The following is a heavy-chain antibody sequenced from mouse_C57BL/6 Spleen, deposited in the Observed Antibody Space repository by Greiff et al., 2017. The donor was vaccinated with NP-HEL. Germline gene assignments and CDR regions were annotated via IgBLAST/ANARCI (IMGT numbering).Heavy chain of an antibody. J-gene: IGHJ2*01. CDR2: IHPNSGST. V-gene: IGHV1-64*01. CDR3: GYSNYVGFDY. D-gene: IGHD2-5*01. Sequence: QVQLQQSGAELVKPGASVKLSCKASGYTFTSYWMHWVKQRPGQGLEWIGMIHPNSGSTNYNEKFKSKATLTVDKSSSTAYMQLSSLTSEDSAVYYCGYSNYVGFDYWGQGTTLTVSS. CDR1: GYTFTSYW.